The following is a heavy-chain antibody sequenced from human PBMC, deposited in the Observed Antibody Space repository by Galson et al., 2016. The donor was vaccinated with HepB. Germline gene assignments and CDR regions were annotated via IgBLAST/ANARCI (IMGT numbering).Heavy chain of an antibody. CDR1: GDSVSSNSAA. Sequence: CAISGDSVSSNSAAWNWIRKSPSRGLEWLGRTYYRSRWYYDYAVSVKSRITVNPDTSKNHFSLQLNSVTPGDTAIYYCARQENGMDVWGQGTTATVSS. CDR3: ARQENGMDV. V-gene: IGHV6-1*01. J-gene: IGHJ6*02. CDR2: TYYRSRWYY.